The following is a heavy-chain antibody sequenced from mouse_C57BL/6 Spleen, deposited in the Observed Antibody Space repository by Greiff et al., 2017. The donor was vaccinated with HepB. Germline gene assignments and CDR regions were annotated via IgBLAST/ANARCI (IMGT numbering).Heavy chain of an antibody. Sequence: EVKLQESGPGLVKPSQSLSLTCSVTGYSITSGYYWNWIRQFPGNKLEWMGYISYDGSNNYNPSLKNRISITRDTSKNQFFLKLNSVTTEDTATYYCARDQTAQATTWFAYWGQGTLVTVSA. CDR1: GYSITSGYY. CDR3: ARDQTAQATTWFAY. CDR2: ISYDGSN. D-gene: IGHD3-2*02. J-gene: IGHJ3*01. V-gene: IGHV3-6*01.